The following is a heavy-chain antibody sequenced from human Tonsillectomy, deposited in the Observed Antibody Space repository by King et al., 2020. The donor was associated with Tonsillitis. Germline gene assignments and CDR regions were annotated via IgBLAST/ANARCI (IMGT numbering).Heavy chain of an antibody. CDR2: ISGSGGSS. J-gene: IGHJ3*01. D-gene: IGHD5-12*01. CDR1: GFTFSSYA. CDR3: AKDKVATMPRDAFDF. V-gene: IGHV3-23*04. Sequence: VQLVESGGGLVQPGGSLRLSCAASGFTFSSYAMSWVRQAPGKGLEWVSAISGSGGSSYSADSVKGRFTISRDNSKNTLHLQMNTLRAEDTAVYYCAKDKVATMPRDAFDFWGQGTMVSVSS.